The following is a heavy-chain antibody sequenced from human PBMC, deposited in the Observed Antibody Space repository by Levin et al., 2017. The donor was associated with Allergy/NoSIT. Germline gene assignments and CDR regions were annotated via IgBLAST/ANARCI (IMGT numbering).Heavy chain of an antibody. D-gene: IGHD2-15*01. CDR2: IWYDGSNK. CDR1: GFTFSSYG. CDR3: ARVMEGYCSGGSCFAFDI. V-gene: IGHV3-33*01. Sequence: PGGSLRLSCAASGFTFSSYGMHWVRQAPGKGLEWVAVIWYDGSNKYYADSVKGRFTISRDNSKNTLYLQMNSLRAEDTAVYYCARVMEGYCSGGSCFAFDIWGQGTMVTVSS. J-gene: IGHJ3*02.